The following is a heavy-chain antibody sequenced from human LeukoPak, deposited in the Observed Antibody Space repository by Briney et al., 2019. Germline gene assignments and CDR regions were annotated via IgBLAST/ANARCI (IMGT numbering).Heavy chain of an antibody. CDR1: GFTFSDYY. J-gene: IGHJ4*02. V-gene: IGHV3-11*03. CDR3: ARIGLTTSNFDY. D-gene: IGHD3-3*01. Sequence: GGSLRLSCAASGFTFSDYYMSWIRQAPGKGLEWVSYISSSSSYTNYADSVKGRFTISRDNAKNMLYLQMNSLRADDTAIYYCARIGLTTSNFDYWGQGTLVTVSS. CDR2: ISSSSSYT.